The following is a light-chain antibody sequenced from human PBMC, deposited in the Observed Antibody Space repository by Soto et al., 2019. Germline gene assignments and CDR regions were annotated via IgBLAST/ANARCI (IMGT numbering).Light chain of an antibody. CDR1: QSISRW. V-gene: IGKV1-5*03. Sequence: DIQMTQSPSTLSASIGDRVTIPCRASQSISRWLACYQQKPGKAPNLLIYKASTLESGVPSRFSGSGSGTEFTLTISSLQPDDFATYYCQHYNSYSEAFGQGTTVDI. CDR3: QHYNSYSEA. J-gene: IGKJ1*01. CDR2: KAS.